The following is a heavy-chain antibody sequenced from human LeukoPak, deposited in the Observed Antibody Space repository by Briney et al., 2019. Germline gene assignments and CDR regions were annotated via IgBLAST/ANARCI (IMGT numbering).Heavy chain of an antibody. CDR2: ISDTGGSI. J-gene: IGHJ4*02. D-gene: IGHD3-22*01. Sequence: GGSLRLSCAASGFTFSTSAMTWVRQAPGKGLEWVSNISDTGGSIYYADSVKGRFTVSRDNSKNTLYLQMNSLRAEDTAVYFCASIPAYYYDSSGDHWGQGTLATVSS. V-gene: IGHV3-23*01. CDR1: GFTFSTSA. CDR3: ASIPAYYYDSSGDH.